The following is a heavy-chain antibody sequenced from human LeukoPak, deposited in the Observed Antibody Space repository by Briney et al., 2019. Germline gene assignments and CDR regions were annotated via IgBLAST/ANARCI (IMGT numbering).Heavy chain of an antibody. D-gene: IGHD2-2*02. V-gene: IGHV5-51*01. Sequence: GESLKISCKGSGYSFTSYWIGWVRQMPGKGLEWMGIIYPGDSDTSYSPSFQGQVTISADKSISTAYLQWSSLKASDTAMYYCARHEDIVVVPAAIDYWGQGTLVTVSS. CDR2: IYPGDSDT. J-gene: IGHJ4*02. CDR1: GYSFTSYW. CDR3: ARHEDIVVVPAAIDY.